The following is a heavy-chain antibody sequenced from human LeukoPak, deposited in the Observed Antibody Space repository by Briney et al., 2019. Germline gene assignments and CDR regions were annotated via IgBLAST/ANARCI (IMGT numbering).Heavy chain of an antibody. D-gene: IGHD1-20*01. V-gene: IGHV4-61*02. J-gene: IGHJ5*02. CDR3: ERAGIPGTTRFDP. Sequence: SETLSLTCTVSGGSISSVSYYWSWIRQPAGKGLEWIGRIYTSGSTNYNPSLKSRVTISVDTSKNQFSLKLSSVTAADTAVYYCERAGIPGTTRFDPWGQGTLVTVSS. CDR2: IYTSGST. CDR1: GGSISSVSYY.